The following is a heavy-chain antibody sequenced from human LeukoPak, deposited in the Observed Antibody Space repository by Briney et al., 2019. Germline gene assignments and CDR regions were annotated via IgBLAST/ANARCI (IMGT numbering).Heavy chain of an antibody. CDR2: LSSDSNHI. J-gene: IGHJ5*02. CDR1: GFTFEDCG. V-gene: IGHV3-9*01. CDR3: VRSRVRGDPFDP. D-gene: IGHD3-10*01. Sequence: GGSLRLSCAASGFTFEDCGMHWVRHVPGKGLEWVSGLSSDSNHIDYADSVKGRFTISRDNANNYLYLQMNSLRPEDTGLYYCVRSRVRGDPFDPWGQGTLVTVSS.